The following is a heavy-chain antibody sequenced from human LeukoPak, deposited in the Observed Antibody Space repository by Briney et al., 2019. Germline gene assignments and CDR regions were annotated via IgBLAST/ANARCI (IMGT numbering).Heavy chain of an antibody. V-gene: IGHV4-59*08. D-gene: IGHD6-13*01. J-gene: IGHJ3*02. CDR2: IYYSGST. CDR3: ARPRSSSWEDAFDI. CDR1: GGSIGSYY. Sequence: SETLSLTCTVSGGSIGSYYWSWLRQPPGKGLERIGYIYYSGSTNYNPSLKSRVTISVDTSKNQFSLKLRIVTAADTAVYYCARPRSSSWEDAFDIWGQGTMVTVSS.